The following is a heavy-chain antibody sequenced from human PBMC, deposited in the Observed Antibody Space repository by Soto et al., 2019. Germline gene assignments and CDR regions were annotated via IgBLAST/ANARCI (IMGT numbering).Heavy chain of an antibody. J-gene: IGHJ6*02. V-gene: IGHV3-23*01. Sequence: PGGSLRLSCVASGFSFSNYAMNWVRQAPGKGLEWVSGISGSGGSAFFAHSVRGRFTISRDNSKNTVFLQMNGLRPEDTAVYYCATYSGNYERYGVYYGMDVWGQGTTVTVSS. CDR3: ATYSGNYERYGVYYGMDV. D-gene: IGHD1-26*01. CDR2: ISGSGGSA. CDR1: GFSFSNYA.